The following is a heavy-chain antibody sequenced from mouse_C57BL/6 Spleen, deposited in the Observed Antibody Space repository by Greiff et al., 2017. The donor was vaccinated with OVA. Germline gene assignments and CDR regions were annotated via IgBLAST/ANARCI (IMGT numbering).Heavy chain of an antibody. J-gene: IGHJ2*01. CDR1: GFNIKDDY. CDR2: IDPENGDT. D-gene: IGHD3-3*01. CDR3: TTGDVDY. V-gene: IGHV14-4*01. Sequence: VQLQQSGAELVRPGASVKLSCTASGFNIKDDYMHWVKQRPEQGLEWIGWIDPENGDTEYASKFQGKATITADTSSNTAYLQLSSLTSEDTAFYYCTTGDVDYWGQGTTLTVSS.